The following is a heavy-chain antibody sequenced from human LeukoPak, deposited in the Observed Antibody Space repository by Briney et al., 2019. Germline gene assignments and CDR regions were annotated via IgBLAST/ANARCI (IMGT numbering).Heavy chain of an antibody. D-gene: IGHD4-11*01. CDR1: GFTFSSYA. CDR2: ISGSGGST. J-gene: IGHJ4*02. V-gene: IGHV3-23*01. CDR3: ARDDYSNPDY. Sequence: GGSLRLSCAASGFTFSSYAMSWVRQAPGKGLEWVSAISGSGGSTYYADSVKGRFTISRDNSKDTLYLQMNSLRAEDTAVYYCARDDYSNPDYWGQGTLVTVSS.